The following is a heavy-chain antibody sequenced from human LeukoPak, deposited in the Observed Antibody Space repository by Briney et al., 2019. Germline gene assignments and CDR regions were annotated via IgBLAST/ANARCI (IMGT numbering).Heavy chain of an antibody. Sequence: SETLSLTCAVYGGSFSGYYWSWVRQPPGKGLEWIGEINHSGSTNYNPSLKSRVTISVDTSKNQFSLKLSSVTAADTAVYYCARGYGDYVRYFDYWGQGTLVTVSS. D-gene: IGHD4-17*01. CDR2: INHSGST. CDR3: ARGYGDYVRYFDY. CDR1: GGSFSGYY. V-gene: IGHV4-34*01. J-gene: IGHJ4*02.